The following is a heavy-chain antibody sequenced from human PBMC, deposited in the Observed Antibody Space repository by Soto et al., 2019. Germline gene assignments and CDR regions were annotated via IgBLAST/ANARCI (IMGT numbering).Heavy chain of an antibody. J-gene: IGHJ2*01. CDR1: GGTFSGYA. CDR2: IIPIFGTA. CDR3: ALSDIVVVVAATPVWYFDL. V-gene: IGHV1-69*13. Sequence: VKVPCRASGGTFSGYAISWVRQAPGQGIEWMGGIIPIFGTANYAQKFQGRVTITADESTSTAYMELSSLRSEDTAVYYCALSDIVVVVAATPVWYFDLWGRGTLVTVSS. D-gene: IGHD2-15*01.